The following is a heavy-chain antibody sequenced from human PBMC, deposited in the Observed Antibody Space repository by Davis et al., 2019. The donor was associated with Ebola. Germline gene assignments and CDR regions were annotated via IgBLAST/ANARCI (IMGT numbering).Heavy chain of an antibody. CDR1: GYTFINDY. D-gene: IGHD1-26*01. CDR3: ARVRYRRLLSGDY. Sequence: SVQVSCKASGYTFINDYIHWVRQAPGQGLEWTGGIIPIFGTANYAQKFQGRVTITADKSTSTAYMELSSLRSEDTAVYYCARVRYRRLLSGDYWGQGTLVTVSS. CDR2: IIPIFGTA. V-gene: IGHV1-69*06. J-gene: IGHJ4*02.